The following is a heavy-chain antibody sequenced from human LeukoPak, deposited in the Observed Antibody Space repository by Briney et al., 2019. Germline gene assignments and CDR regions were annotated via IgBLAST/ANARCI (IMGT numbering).Heavy chain of an antibody. CDR2: IYYSGST. Sequence: SETLSLTCTVSGGSISSYYLSWIRQPPGKGLEWIGYIYYSGSTNYNPSLKSRVTISVDTSKNQFSLKLSSVTAADTAVYYCARSLDTAMAIADAFDIWGQGTMVTVSS. CDR1: GGSISSYY. J-gene: IGHJ3*02. CDR3: ARSLDTAMAIADAFDI. D-gene: IGHD5-18*01. V-gene: IGHV4-59*01.